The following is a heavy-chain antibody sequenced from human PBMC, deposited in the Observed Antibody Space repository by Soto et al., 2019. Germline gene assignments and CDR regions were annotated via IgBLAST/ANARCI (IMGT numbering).Heavy chain of an antibody. V-gene: IGHV4-31*03. J-gene: IGHJ4*02. D-gene: IGHD1-26*01. CDR1: GGSISSGGYY. CDR3: ARMYSGSFPDY. CDR2: IYYSGST. Sequence: QVQLQESGPGLVKPSQTLSLTCTVSGGSISSGGYYWRWIRQHPGKGLEWIGYIYYSGSTYNNPSLKVRVIISVDTAKNQFSLKLSAVTAADTAVYYCARMYSGSFPDYWGQGTLVIVSS.